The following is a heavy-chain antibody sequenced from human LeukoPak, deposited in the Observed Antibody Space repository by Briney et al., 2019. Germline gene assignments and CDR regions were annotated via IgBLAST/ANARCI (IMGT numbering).Heavy chain of an antibody. D-gene: IGHD6-13*01. J-gene: IGHJ6*02. Sequence: GASVKVSCKASGGTFSSYAISWVRQAPGQGLEWMGRIIPILGIANYAQKFQGRVTITADKSTSTAYMELSSLRSEDTAVYYCARDRQGYSSSYYYYGMDVWGQGTTVTVSS. CDR1: GGTFSSYA. CDR3: ARDRQGYSSSYYYYGMDV. CDR2: IIPILGIA. V-gene: IGHV1-69*04.